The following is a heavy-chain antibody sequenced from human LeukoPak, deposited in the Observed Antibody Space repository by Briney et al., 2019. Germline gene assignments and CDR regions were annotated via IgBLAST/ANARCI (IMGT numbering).Heavy chain of an antibody. J-gene: IGHJ3*02. CDR1: GGSISNYY. CDR2: IYYNGNT. V-gene: IGHV4-59*12. CDR3: ARLGPTRAFDI. D-gene: IGHD2-2*01. Sequence: SSETLSLTCTVSGGSISNYYWSWFRQPPGKGLEWIGYIYYNGNTDYNPSLKSRVTMSVDTSKIQFSLKLSSVTAADTAVYYCARLGPTRAFDIWGQGTMVTVSS.